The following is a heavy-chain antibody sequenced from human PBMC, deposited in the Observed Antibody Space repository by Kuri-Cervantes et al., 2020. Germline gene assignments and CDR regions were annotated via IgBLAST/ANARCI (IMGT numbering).Heavy chain of an antibody. CDR2: ISAYNGNT. V-gene: IGHV1-18*01. CDR3: ARELQTRNYFDY. D-gene: IGHD4-11*01. Sequence: ASVKVSCKASGYTFTSYGISWVRQAPGQGLEWMGWISAYNGNTNYAQKLQGRVTMTTDTSTSTAYMELSSLRSEDTAVYYCARELQTRNYFDYWGQGTLVTVSS. CDR1: GYTFTSYG. J-gene: IGHJ4*02.